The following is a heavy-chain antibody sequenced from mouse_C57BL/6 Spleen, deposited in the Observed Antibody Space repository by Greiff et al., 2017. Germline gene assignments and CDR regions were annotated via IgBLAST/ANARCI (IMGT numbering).Heavy chain of an antibody. V-gene: IGHV5-17*01. CDR1: GFTFSDYG. Sequence: VQLKESGGGLVKPGGSLKLSCAASGFTFSDYGMHWVRQAPEKGLEWVAYISSGSSTIYYADTVKGRFTISRDNAKNTLFLQMTSLRSEDTAMYYCARPTTGAMDYWGQGTSVTVAS. J-gene: IGHJ4*01. CDR2: ISSGSSTI. CDR3: ARPTTGAMDY. D-gene: IGHD2-13*01.